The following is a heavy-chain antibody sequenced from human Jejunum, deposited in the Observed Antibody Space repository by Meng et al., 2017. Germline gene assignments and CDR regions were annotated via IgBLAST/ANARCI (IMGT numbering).Heavy chain of an antibody. V-gene: IGHV4-61*08. CDR2: ANT. CDR1: GGSVGRAGYQ. CDR3: ARDSMGSLDY. D-gene: IGHD1-26*01. J-gene: IGHJ4*02. Sequence: VQLPESGPGLVRPSETLSLICTVSGGSVGRAGYQWGWIRQPPGRGLEWIGYANTNYNPSLKRRVTISLDTSRNLFSLSLTSVTAADTAVYYCARDSMGSLDYWGQGILVTVSS.